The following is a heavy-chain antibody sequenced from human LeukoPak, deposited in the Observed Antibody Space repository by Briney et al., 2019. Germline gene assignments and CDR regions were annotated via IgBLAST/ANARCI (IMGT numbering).Heavy chain of an antibody. D-gene: IGHD6-19*01. CDR3: ASSSGWYFPFDY. CDR2: IYSGGST. V-gene: IGHV3-53*01. Sequence: GGSLRLSCAASGFTVSSNYMSWVRQAPGKGLEWVSVIYSGGSTYYADSVKGRFTISRDNSKNTLYLQMNSLKAEDTAVYYCASSSGWYFPFDYWGQGTLVTVSS. CDR1: GFTVSSNY. J-gene: IGHJ4*02.